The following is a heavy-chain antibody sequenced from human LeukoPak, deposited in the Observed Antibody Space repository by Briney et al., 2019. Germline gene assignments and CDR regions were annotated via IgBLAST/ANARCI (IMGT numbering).Heavy chain of an antibody. CDR2: IKQDGSEK. J-gene: IGHJ6*03. CDR1: GFTLSSDW. CDR3: ASSYYYDSSGYYYYYYYMDV. V-gene: IGHV3-7*01. Sequence: PGGSLRLSCAASGFTLSSDWMSWVRQAPGKGLEWVANIKQDGSEKYYVDSVKGRFTISRDNAKNSLYLQMNSLRAEDTAVYYCASSYYYDSSGYYYYYYYMDVWGKGTTVTVSS. D-gene: IGHD3-22*01.